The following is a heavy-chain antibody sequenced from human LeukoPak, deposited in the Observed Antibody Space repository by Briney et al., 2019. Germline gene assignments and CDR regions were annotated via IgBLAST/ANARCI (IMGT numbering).Heavy chain of an antibody. V-gene: IGHV1-46*01. CDR3: ARAASVTRSSTSCYGHYYYYYMDV. CDR1: GYTFTSYY. J-gene: IGHJ6*03. Sequence: ASVKVSCKASGYTFTSYYMHWVRQAPGQGLEWMGLITPRGGSTSYAQKFQGRVTMTRDMSTSTVYMELSSLRSEDTAVYYCARAASVTRSSTSCYGHYYYYYMDVWGKGTTVTVSS. CDR2: ITPRGGST. D-gene: IGHD2-2*01.